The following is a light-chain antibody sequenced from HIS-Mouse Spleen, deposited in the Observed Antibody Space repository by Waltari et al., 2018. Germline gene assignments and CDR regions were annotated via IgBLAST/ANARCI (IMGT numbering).Light chain of an antibody. Sequence: QSVLTQPPSASGTPGQRVTISCSGSSSNIGSNYVYWYQQPPGTAPKLLVYRSNQRPSGFPDRFSGAKSGTSASLAISGLRSEDEADYYCAAWDDSLSGHVVFGGGTKLTVL. J-gene: IGLJ2*01. CDR3: AAWDDSLSGHVV. V-gene: IGLV1-47*01. CDR2: RSN. CDR1: SSNIGSNY.